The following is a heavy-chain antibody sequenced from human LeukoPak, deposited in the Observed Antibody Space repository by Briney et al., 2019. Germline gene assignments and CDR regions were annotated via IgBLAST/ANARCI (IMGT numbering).Heavy chain of an antibody. V-gene: IGHV3-23*01. D-gene: IGHD3-22*01. CDR3: AKGKDSSGYYYLDAFDI. Sequence: GGSPRLSCAASGFTFSSYAMSWVRQAPGKGLEWVSAISGSGGSTYYADSVKGRFTISRDDSKNTLYLQMNSLRAEDTAVYYCAKGKDSSGYYYLDAFDIWGQGTMVTVSS. CDR2: ISGSGGST. J-gene: IGHJ3*02. CDR1: GFTFSSYA.